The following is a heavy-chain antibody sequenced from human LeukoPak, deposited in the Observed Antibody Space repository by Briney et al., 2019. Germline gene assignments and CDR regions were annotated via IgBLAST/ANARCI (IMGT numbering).Heavy chain of an antibody. Sequence: SGTLSLTCAVYGGSFSGYYWSWIRQPPGKGLEWIGEINHSGSTNYNPSLKSRVTISVDTSKNQFSLKLSSVTAADTAVYYCARDRDPRAVAGTEVDYWGQGTLVTVSS. V-gene: IGHV4-34*01. D-gene: IGHD6-19*01. CDR3: ARDRDPRAVAGTEVDY. CDR1: GGSFSGYY. CDR2: INHSGST. J-gene: IGHJ4*02.